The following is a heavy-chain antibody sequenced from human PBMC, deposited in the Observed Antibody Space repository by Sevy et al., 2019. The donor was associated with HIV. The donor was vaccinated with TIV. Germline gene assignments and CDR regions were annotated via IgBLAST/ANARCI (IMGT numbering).Heavy chain of an antibody. J-gene: IGHJ4*02. CDR3: AKEWTQLSDWYGELDY. V-gene: IGHV3-23*01. CDR1: GFTFSNYA. CDR2: VSISGPNT. D-gene: IGHD6-19*01. Sequence: GGSLRLSCAASGFTFSNYAMSWVRLAPGKGLEWVSSVSISGPNTYYADSVKGRFTISRDNSKNTMYLQMNSLRAEDTAVYYCAKEWTQLSDWYGELDYWGQGSLVTVSS.